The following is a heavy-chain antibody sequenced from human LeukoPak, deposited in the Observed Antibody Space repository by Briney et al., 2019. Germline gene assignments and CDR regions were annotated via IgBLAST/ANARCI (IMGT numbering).Heavy chain of an antibody. Sequence: SETLSLTCTVSGYSISSAYYWGWIRQPPGKGLEWIGSIYHSGSAYYNPPLKSRVTISLDTSKNQFSLKLSSVTAADTAVYYCARVGGSYFDFDYWGQGTLVTVSS. J-gene: IGHJ4*02. CDR3: ARVGGSYFDFDY. CDR2: IYHSGSA. D-gene: IGHD1-26*01. V-gene: IGHV4-38-2*02. CDR1: GYSISSAYY.